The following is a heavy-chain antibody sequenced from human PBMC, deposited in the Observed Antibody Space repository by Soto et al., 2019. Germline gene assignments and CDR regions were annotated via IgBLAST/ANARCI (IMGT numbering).Heavy chain of an antibody. CDR3: ARDNPYYDTVDV. V-gene: IGHV1-2*04. CDR2: INPNSGGT. D-gene: IGHD3-9*01. Sequence: ASVKVXCKASGYTFTGYYMHWVRQAPGQGLEWMGWINPNSGGTNYAQKFQGWVTMTRDTSISTAYMELSRLRSDDTAVYYCARDNPYYDTVDVWGQGTTVTVSS. J-gene: IGHJ6*02. CDR1: GYTFTGYY.